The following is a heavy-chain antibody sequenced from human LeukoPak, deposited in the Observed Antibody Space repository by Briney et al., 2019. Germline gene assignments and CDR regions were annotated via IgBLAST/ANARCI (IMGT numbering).Heavy chain of an antibody. J-gene: IGHJ4*02. CDR2: MYYSGST. Sequence: TSETLSLTCTVSGGSISSSSHYWGWIRQPPGKGLEWIGSMYYSGSTYHNPSLKSRVTISVDTSKNQLSLKLISVTAADTAVYYCARKGEYNWKPVGYWGQGTLVTVFS. D-gene: IGHD1-20*01. V-gene: IGHV4-39*01. CDR3: ARKGEYNWKPVGY. CDR1: GGSISSSSHY.